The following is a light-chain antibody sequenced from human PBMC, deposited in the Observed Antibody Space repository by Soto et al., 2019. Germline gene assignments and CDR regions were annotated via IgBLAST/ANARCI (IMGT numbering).Light chain of an antibody. V-gene: IGKV3-20*01. CDR1: QSVSSSY. Sequence: EIVLTQSPGTLSLSPGERATLSCRASQSVSSSYLAWYQQKPGQAPRLLIYGASSRATGIPDRFSGSGSGTDFTLTISRLEPEDFAVYYCQQYGNSPLTFGQGTKVEMK. CDR3: QQYGNSPLT. CDR2: GAS. J-gene: IGKJ1*01.